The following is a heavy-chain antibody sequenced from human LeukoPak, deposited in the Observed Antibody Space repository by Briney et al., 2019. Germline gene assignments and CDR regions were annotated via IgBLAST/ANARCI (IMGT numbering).Heavy chain of an antibody. CDR3: VRDHAYAFDI. V-gene: IGHV3-48*01. J-gene: IGHJ3*02. CDR1: GFTFNNAW. Sequence: GGSLRLSCAASGFTFNNAWMNWARQAPGKGLEWISYIRSRDGTVSYADSVKGRFTISTDTAKSSLFLQMNGLSADDTAVYYCVRDHAYAFDIWGQGTMVTVSS. CDR2: IRSRDGTV.